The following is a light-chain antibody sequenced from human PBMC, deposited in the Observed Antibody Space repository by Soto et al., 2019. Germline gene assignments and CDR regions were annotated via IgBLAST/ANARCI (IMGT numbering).Light chain of an antibody. V-gene: IGKV1-5*03. J-gene: IGKJ2*02. Sequence: DIQMTQSPSTLSASLGDRVTITCRASRAISYWLAWYQQRPGKAPKLLIYRASRLESGVPSRFSGSGSGTEFTLTISGLQPDDFATYYCQQYNTFSCTFGQGTKLEI. CDR3: QQYNTFSCT. CDR2: RAS. CDR1: RAISYW.